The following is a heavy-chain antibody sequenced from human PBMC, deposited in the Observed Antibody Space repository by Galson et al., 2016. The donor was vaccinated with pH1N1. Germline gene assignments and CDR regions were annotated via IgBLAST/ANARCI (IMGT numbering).Heavy chain of an antibody. D-gene: IGHD1-1*01. CDR1: GVTFSSYA. Sequence: SLRLSCAASGVTFSSYAMSWVRQAPGKGPGWGAVISWTGSSTYYADAVKGRFTISRDNSKEIVYLQMNRPRAEDTAVYYCAKELSAIGNYYYGMDVWGPGTTVTVSS. V-gene: IGHV3-23*01. CDR3: AKELSAIGNYYYGMDV. J-gene: IGHJ6*02. CDR2: ISWTGSST.